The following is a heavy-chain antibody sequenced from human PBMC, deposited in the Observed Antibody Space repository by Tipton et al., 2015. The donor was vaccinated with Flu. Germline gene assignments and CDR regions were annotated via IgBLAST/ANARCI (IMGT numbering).Heavy chain of an antibody. V-gene: IGHV4-39*07. CDR1: GGSISSSSFY. J-gene: IGHJ4*02. Sequence: TLSLTCTISGGSISSSSFYWGWIRQSPGKGLEWIGSLYYTGDTFYNPSLRSRVTMSIDLSKNQFSLRLSSVTAADTAVFYCARVTSYYFFFDSWGQGTRVTVSS. CDR2: LYYTGDT. D-gene: IGHD1-26*01. CDR3: ARVTSYYFFFDS.